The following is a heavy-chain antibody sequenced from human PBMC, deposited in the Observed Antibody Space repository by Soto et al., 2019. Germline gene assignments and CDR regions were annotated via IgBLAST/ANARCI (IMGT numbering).Heavy chain of an antibody. V-gene: IGHV1-69*06. CDR3: WRHDKTALPPLDS. D-gene: IGHD1-1*01. J-gene: IGHJ4*02. Sequence: QVHLVQSGAEVKSPGSAVKVSCKVSGAGDTFSNYGLNWVRQAPGQGLEWMGGTIPAFGTANYAQKFQGRVTITADTSTATAYMELSSLRSDDTVVYYCWRHDKTALPPLDSWGQGTLVSVSS. CDR2: TIPAFGTA. CDR1: GAGDTFSNYG.